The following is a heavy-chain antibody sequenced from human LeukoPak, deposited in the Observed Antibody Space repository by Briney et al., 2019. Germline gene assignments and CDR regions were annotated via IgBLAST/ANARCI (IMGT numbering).Heavy chain of an antibody. CDR1: GGSINSGSHY. V-gene: IGHV4-61*02. CDR3: ARARRADYSGSGSYGPFDI. D-gene: IGHD3-10*01. J-gene: IGHJ3*02. CDR2: IYPRGST. Sequence: PSGTLSLTCPVSGGSINSGSHYWAWIRQPPGQGLECPGGIYPRGSTNYNPSLKSRVTISMSKSKNHFSLKLTSLTAADTAVYYCARARRADYSGSGSYGPFDIWGQGTMVSVSS.